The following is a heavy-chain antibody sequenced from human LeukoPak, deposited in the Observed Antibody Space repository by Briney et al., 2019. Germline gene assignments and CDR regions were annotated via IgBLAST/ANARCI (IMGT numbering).Heavy chain of an antibody. J-gene: IGHJ4*02. CDR3: ARVRLGRGLDY. Sequence: SETLSLTCTVSGDSISSSYWGWIRQPAGKGLEWIGRIHTSGSTYYSPTLKSRVTMSVDTSTNQFSLKLSSVTAADTAMYYCARVRLGRGLDYWGQGTLVTVSS. CDR1: GDSISSSY. V-gene: IGHV4-4*07. D-gene: IGHD6-19*01. CDR2: IHTSGST.